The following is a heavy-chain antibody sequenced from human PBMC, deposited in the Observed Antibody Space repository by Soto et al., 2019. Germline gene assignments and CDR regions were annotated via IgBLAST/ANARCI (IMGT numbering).Heavy chain of an antibody. CDR1: GFTFTGYS. CDR3: ARESEDLTSNFDY. V-gene: IGHV3-21*01. J-gene: IGHJ4*02. CDR2: ISSTTNYI. Sequence: GGSLRLSCAASGFTFTGYSMNWVRQAPGKGLEWVSSISSTTNYIYYADSMKGRFTVSRDNAKNSVYLEMNSLSAEDTAVYYCARESEDLTSNFDYWGQGTLVTVSS.